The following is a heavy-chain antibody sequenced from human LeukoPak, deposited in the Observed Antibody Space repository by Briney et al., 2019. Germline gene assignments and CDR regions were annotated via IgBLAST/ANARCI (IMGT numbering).Heavy chain of an antibody. D-gene: IGHD4-17*01. V-gene: IGHV3-13*01. CDR3: ARAPHGDYFDY. CDR2: ISTTGDT. Sequence: GGSLRLSCTASGFTFSNYDMHWVRHATGKGLEWVSAISTTGDTYYPGSVKGRFTISRENAKNSLCLQMNSLRAGDTAVYYCARAPHGDYFDYWGQGTLVTVSS. CDR1: GFTFSNYD. J-gene: IGHJ4*02.